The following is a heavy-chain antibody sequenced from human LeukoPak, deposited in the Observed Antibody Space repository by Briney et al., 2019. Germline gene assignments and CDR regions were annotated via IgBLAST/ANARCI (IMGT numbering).Heavy chain of an antibody. V-gene: IGHV1-24*01. CDR2: FDPGDGET. D-gene: IGHD3-3*01. CDR1: GYTLTELS. J-gene: IGHJ6*04. CDR3: ATDLPTSYDFWSGAGGV. Sequence: GASVKVSCKVSGYTLTELSMHWVRQAPGKGLEWMGGFDPGDGETIYAQKFQGRVNMTEDTSTDTAYMELSSLRSEDTAVYYCATDLPTSYDFWSGAGGVWGKGTTVTVSS.